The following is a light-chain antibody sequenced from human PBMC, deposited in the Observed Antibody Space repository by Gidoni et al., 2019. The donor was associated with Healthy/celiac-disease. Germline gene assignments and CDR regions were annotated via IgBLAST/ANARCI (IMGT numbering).Light chain of an antibody. CDR3: QQRSNWLFT. Sequence: ETVLTQSPATLSLSPGERATLSCRASQSVSSYLAWYQQKPGQAPRLLIYDASNRATGIPARFSGSGSGTDFTLTISSLEPEDFAVYYCQQRSNWLFTFGPGTKVDIQ. CDR1: QSVSSY. V-gene: IGKV3-11*01. J-gene: IGKJ3*01. CDR2: DAS.